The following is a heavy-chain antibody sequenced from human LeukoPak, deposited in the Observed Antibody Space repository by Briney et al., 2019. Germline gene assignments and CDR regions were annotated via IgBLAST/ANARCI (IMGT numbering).Heavy chain of an antibody. Sequence: ASVKVSCKASGYTFTGYYMHWVRQAPGQGLEWMGWINPNSGGTNYAQKFQVRVTMTRDTSISTAYMELSRLRSDDTAVYYCARALPRLRFLEWLPTYYFDYWGQGTLVTVS. CDR2: INPNSGGT. D-gene: IGHD3-3*01. V-gene: IGHV1-2*02. J-gene: IGHJ4*02. CDR3: ARALPRLRFLEWLPTYYFDY. CDR1: GYTFTGYY.